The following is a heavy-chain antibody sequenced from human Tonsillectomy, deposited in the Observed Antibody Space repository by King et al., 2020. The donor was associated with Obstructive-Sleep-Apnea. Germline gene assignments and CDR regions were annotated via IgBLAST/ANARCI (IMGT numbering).Heavy chain of an antibody. Sequence: VQLVESGGGLVQPGGSLRLSCAASGFTFSSYAMSWVRQAPGKGLQWVSAISGSGTITYYADSVKGRFTISRDNSKNTLYLQMNSLRAEDTAVYYCAKDGSSEYWYFDLWGRGTLVTVSS. CDR3: AKDGSSEYWYFDL. J-gene: IGHJ2*01. V-gene: IGHV3-23*04. D-gene: IGHD6-19*01. CDR2: ISGSGTIT. CDR1: GFTFSSYA.